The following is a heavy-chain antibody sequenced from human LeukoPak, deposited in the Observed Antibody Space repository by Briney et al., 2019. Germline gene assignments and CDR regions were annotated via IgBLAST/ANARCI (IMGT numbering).Heavy chain of an antibody. V-gene: IGHV3-33*01. CDR2: IWYDGSNK. D-gene: IGHD2-15*01. CDR1: GFTFSSYA. Sequence: GGSLRLSCAASGFTFSSYAMHWVRQAPGKGLEWVALIWYDGSNKDYADSVKGRFTIPRDNSMHTVYLQMNSLRAEDTAVYYCARGEYYRSSVVVVAATLVCAFDLWGQGTMVTVSS. J-gene: IGHJ3*01. CDR3: ARGEYYRSSVVVVAATLVCAFDL.